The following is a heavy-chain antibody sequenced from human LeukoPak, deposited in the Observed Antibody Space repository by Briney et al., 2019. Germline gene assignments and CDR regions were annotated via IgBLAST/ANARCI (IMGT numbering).Heavy chain of an antibody. V-gene: IGHV1-46*01. CDR3: ARDQDIVVVPAAMGILGDYYGMDV. Sequence: ASVKVSCKASGYTFTSYYMHWVRQAPGQGLEWMGIINPSGGSTSYAQKFQGRVTMTRDTSTSTVYMELSSLRSEDTAVYCCARDQDIVVVPAAMGILGDYYGMDVWGQGTTVTVSS. CDR1: GYTFTSYY. J-gene: IGHJ6*02. CDR2: INPSGGST. D-gene: IGHD2-2*01.